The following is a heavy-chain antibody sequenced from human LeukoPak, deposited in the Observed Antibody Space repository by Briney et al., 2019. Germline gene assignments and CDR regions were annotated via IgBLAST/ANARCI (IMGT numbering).Heavy chain of an antibody. CDR1: GITLSNYG. Sequence: GGSLRLSCVVSGITLSNYGMSWVRQAPGKGLEWVAGISDSGGRANYADSVKGRFTISRDSPKNTLYLQMNSLRAEDTAVYFCAKRGVVIRVILVGFHKEAYYFDSWGQGALVTVSS. D-gene: IGHD3-22*01. J-gene: IGHJ4*02. V-gene: IGHV3-23*01. CDR2: ISDSGGRA. CDR3: AKRGVVIRVILVGFHKEAYYFDS.